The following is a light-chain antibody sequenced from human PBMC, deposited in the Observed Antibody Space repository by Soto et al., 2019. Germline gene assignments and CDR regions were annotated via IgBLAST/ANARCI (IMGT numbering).Light chain of an antibody. CDR1: ISNIGNNY. Sequence: QSVLTQPPSVSAAPGQTVTLSCSGSISNIGNNYVYWYQQLPGMAPKLLIYSNSQRPLGVPVRFSGSKSGTSASLAISGLQSEDEADYYCATWDDRIYVFGAGTKVTVL. V-gene: IGLV1-47*01. CDR3: ATWDDRIYV. CDR2: SNS. J-gene: IGLJ1*01.